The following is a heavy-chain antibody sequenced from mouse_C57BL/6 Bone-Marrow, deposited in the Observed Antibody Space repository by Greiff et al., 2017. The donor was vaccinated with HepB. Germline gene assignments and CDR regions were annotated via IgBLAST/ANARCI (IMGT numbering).Heavy chain of an antibody. J-gene: IGHJ1*03. D-gene: IGHD1-1*01. V-gene: IGHV1-55*01. CDR1: GYTFTSYW. Sequence: QVQLQQPGAELVKPGASVKMFCKASGYTFTSYWITWVKQRPGQGLEWIGDIYPGSGSTNYNEKFKSKATLTVDTSSSTAYMQLSSLTSEDSAVYYGARSAGYYGSSPYWYFDVWGTGTTVTVSS. CDR3: ARSAGYYGSSPYWYFDV. CDR2: IYPGSGST.